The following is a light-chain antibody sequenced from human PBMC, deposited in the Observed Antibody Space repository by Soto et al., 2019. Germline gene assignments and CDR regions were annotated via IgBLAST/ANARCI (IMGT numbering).Light chain of an antibody. V-gene: IGKV1-39*01. J-gene: IGKJ2*01. CDR2: ASS. Sequence: DIQMTQSPSSLSVSVGDRATITCRASQSISSFLKWYQQKPRRAPKLLIYASSNLESGVPSTFSGSGSGTDFTLTISSLQPEDFATYYCQQNDSTPYTVGQGTKLEIK. CDR3: QQNDSTPYT. CDR1: QSISSF.